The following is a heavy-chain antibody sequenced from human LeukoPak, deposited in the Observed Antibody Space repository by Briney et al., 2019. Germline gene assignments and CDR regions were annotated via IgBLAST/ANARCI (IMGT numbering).Heavy chain of an antibody. Sequence: GGSLRLSCAASGFIFSNYWKSWVRQAPGKGLEWVANIKEDGSEKNYVDSVKGRFTSSRDNAKNSVYLQMNRLRAEDTAVYYCARDGGYFDLWGRGTLVTVSS. CDR3: ARDGGYFDL. J-gene: IGHJ2*01. CDR1: GFIFSNYW. CDR2: IKEDGSEK. V-gene: IGHV3-7*01. D-gene: IGHD3-16*01.